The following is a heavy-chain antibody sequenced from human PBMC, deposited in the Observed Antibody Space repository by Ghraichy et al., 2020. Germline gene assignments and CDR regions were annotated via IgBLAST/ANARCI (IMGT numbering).Heavy chain of an antibody. V-gene: IGHV4-4*02. CDR1: GGYIISNNW. Sequence: SETLSLTCAVSGGYIISNNWWSWVRQPPGKGLEWIGEGFHSGSTNYNPSLNSRVTVSIDKSRNQFSLRLSSVTAADTAVYFCARGIRVNYSRGDWFDPWGRGTLVTVSS. CDR2: GFHSGST. D-gene: IGHD2-2*01. J-gene: IGHJ5*02. CDR3: ARGIRVNYSRGDWFDP.